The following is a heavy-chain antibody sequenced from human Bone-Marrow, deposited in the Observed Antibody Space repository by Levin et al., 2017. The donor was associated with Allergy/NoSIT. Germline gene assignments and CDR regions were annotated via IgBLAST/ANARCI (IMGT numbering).Heavy chain of an antibody. D-gene: IGHD3/OR15-3a*01. CDR2: IHTDETST. V-gene: IGHV3-74*01. J-gene: IGHJ2*01. Sequence: SCAASGFSFDNSQMHWVRQGPGKALEWVSRIHTDETSTNYADSVRGRFIISRDNTEKTVYLQMDSLRVEDTAVYYCATGGTDRGIWYSDLWGRGTLVTVSS. CDR3: ATGGTDRGIWYSDL. CDR1: GFSFDNSQ.